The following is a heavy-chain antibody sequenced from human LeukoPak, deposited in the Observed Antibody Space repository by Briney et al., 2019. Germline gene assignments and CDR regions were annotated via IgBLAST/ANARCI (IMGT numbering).Heavy chain of an antibody. Sequence: SEALSLTCTVSGGSIGGSGSFWGWIRQPPGKGLEWIGSFHPSGSTFYSPSLKSRVTISVDTSKNQFSLKLRSVTAADTAVFYCGSGYFGSYFDYWGQGTLVTVSS. D-gene: IGHD3-22*01. CDR1: GGSIGGSGSF. V-gene: IGHV4-39*07. J-gene: IGHJ4*02. CDR3: GSGYFGSYFDY. CDR2: FHPSGST.